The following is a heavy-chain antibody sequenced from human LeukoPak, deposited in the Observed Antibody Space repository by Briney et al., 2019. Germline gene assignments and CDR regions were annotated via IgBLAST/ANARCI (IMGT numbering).Heavy chain of an antibody. CDR3: ASQSIIQGMDV. V-gene: IGHV4-61*01. D-gene: IGHD1-14*01. CDR2: IYYSGST. Sequence: SETLSLTCTVSGGSVSSGSYYWSWIRQPPGKGLEWIGYIYYSGSTNYNPSLKCRVTISVDTSKNQFSLKLSSVTAADTAVYYCASQSIIQGMDVWGQGTTVTVSS. J-gene: IGHJ6*02. CDR1: GGSVSSGSYY.